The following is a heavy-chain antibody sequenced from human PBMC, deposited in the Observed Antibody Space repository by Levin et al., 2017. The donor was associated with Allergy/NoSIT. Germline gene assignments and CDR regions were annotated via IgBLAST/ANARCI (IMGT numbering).Heavy chain of an antibody. CDR1: GGSISSSSYY. Sequence: ASETLSLTCTVSGGSISSSSYYWGWIRQPPGKGLEWIGSIYYSGSTYYNPSLKSRVTISVDTSKNQFSLKLSSVTAADTAVYYCARKVAGAFDIWGQGTMVTVSS. CDR2: IYYSGST. CDR3: ARKVAGAFDI. J-gene: IGHJ3*02. D-gene: IGHD2-15*01. V-gene: IGHV4-39*01.